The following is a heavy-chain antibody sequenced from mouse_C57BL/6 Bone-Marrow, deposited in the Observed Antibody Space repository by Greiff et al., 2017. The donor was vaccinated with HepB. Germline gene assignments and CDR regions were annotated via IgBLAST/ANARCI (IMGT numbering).Heavy chain of an antibody. V-gene: IGHV2-5*01. CDR2: IWRGGST. CDR3: AKEGLTGTSYWYFDV. Sequence: VQLQQSGPGLVQPSQSLSITCTVSGFSLTSYGVHWVRQSPGKGLEWLGVIWRGGSTDYNAAFMSRLSITKDNSKSQVFFKMNSLQADDTAIYYCAKEGLTGTSYWYFDVWGTGTTVTVSS. J-gene: IGHJ1*03. D-gene: IGHD4-1*01. CDR1: GFSLTSYG.